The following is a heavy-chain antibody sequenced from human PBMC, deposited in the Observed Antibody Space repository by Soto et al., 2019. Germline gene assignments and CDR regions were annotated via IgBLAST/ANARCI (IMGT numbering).Heavy chain of an antibody. CDR2: IIPIFGTA. CDR3: ARSRGHLKYYYGMDV. CDR1: GGTFSSYA. D-gene: IGHD3-10*01. Sequence: SVKVSCKASGGTFSSYAISWVRQAPGQGLEWMGGIIPIFGTANYAQKFQGRVTITADKSTSTAYMELSSLRSEDTAVYYCARSRGHLKYYYGMDVWGQGTTVTVPS. V-gene: IGHV1-69*06. J-gene: IGHJ6*02.